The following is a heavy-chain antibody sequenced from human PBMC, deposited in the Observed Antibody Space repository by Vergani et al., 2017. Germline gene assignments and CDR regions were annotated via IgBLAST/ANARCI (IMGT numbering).Heavy chain of an antibody. V-gene: IGHV3-30*02. CDR2: IRYDGSNK. CDR3: AKSGYGSGSYFPIYYYYYMDV. J-gene: IGHJ6*03. Sequence: QVQLVESGGGVVQPGGSLRLSCAASGFTFSSYGMHWVRQAPGKGLEWVAFIRYDGSNKYYADSVKGRFTISRDNSKNTLYLQMNSLRAEDTAVYYCAKSGYGSGSYFPIYYYYYMDVWGKGTTVTVSS. CDR1: GFTFSSYG. D-gene: IGHD3-10*01.